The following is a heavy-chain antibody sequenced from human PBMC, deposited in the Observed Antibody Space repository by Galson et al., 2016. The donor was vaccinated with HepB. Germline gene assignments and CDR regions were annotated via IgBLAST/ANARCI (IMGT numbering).Heavy chain of an antibody. CDR2: ISVSGRST. Sequence: SLRLSCAASGFTFSSYAMSWVRQAPGKGLEWVSGISVSGRSTYYADSVKGRFTISRDNSKNTLYLQMNSLRVEGTAVYYCAKGGPQAMITFGGFIADVDYWGRGALVTVSS. D-gene: IGHD3-16*02. CDR1: GFTFSSYA. V-gene: IGHV3-23*01. CDR3: AKGGPQAMITFGGFIADVDY. J-gene: IGHJ4*02.